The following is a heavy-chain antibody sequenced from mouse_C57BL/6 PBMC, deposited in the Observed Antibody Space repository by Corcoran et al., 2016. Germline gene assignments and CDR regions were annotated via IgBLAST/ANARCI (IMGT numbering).Heavy chain of an antibody. CDR1: GYTFTDYY. V-gene: IGHV1-34*01. CDR3: ARYDYGGTAYYAMDY. J-gene: IGHJ4*01. D-gene: IGHD1-1*01. CDR2: IYPNHGGH. Sequence: EVPLQESGPELVKPGASVKISCPASGYTFTDYYMRWVKQGHGKTLEWIGYIYPNHGGHGYNQKFKGKATLTVDKSSSTAYMELRSLTSEDSAVYYGARYDYGGTAYYAMDYWGQGTSVTVSS.